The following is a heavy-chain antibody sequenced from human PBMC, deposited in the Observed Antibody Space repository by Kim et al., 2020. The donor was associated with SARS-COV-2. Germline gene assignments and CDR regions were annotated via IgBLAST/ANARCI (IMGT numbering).Heavy chain of an antibody. CDR3: SAEIGLSGAYYYYGMDV. Sequence: VKGRFTISRENAKNSLYLQMNSLRDEDTAVYYCSAEIGLSGAYYYYGMDVWGQGTTVTVSS. J-gene: IGHJ6*02. D-gene: IGHD3-10*01. V-gene: IGHV3-48*02.